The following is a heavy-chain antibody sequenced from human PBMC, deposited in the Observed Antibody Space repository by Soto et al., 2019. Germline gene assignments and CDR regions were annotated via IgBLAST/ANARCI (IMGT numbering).Heavy chain of an antibody. D-gene: IGHD3-3*01. CDR1: GFTFSSYA. CDR3: ATPYYDFWSGYYRDLDY. V-gene: IGHV3-23*01. CDR2: LSGSGGST. J-gene: IGHJ4*02. Sequence: GGSLRLSCAASGFTFSSYAMSWVRQTPGKGLEWVSTLSGSGGSTYYADSVKGRFTISRDNSKNTLYLQMNSLRAEDTAVYYCATPYYDFWSGYYRDLDYWGQGTLVTVSS.